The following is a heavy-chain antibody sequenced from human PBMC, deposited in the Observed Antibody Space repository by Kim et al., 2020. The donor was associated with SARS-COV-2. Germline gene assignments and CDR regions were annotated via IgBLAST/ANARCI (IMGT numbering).Heavy chain of an antibody. CDR2: ISSSSSTI. V-gene: IGHV3-48*02. CDR1: GFTFSSYS. Sequence: GGSLRLSCAASGFTFSSYSMNWVRQAPGKGLEWVSYISSSSSTIYYADSVKGRFTISRDNAKNSLYLQMNSLRDEDTAVYYCAREDCSSTSCYPAFDIWGQGTMVTVSS. D-gene: IGHD2-2*01. J-gene: IGHJ3*02. CDR3: AREDCSSTSCYPAFDI.